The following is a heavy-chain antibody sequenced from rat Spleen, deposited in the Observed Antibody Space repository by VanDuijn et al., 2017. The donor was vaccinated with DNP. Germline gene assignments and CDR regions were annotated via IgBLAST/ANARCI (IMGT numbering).Heavy chain of an antibody. V-gene: IGHV5-31*01. Sequence: EVQLVESGGGLVQPGRSLKLSCVASGFTFNNYWMTWIRQAPGKGLEWVASITNTGGSTYYPDSVKGRFTISRDNAETTVYLQMNSLRSEDTATYYCAKRHYGLPGYFDYWGQGVMVTVSS. CDR2: ITNTGGST. CDR1: GFTFNNYW. CDR3: AKRHYGLPGYFDY. J-gene: IGHJ2*01. D-gene: IGHD1-4*01.